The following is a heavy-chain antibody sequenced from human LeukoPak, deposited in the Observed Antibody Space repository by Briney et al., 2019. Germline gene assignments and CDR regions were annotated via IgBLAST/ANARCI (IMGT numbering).Heavy chain of an antibody. CDR1: GFTFSSYS. CDR2: ISSSSSTI. CDR3: ARDPPLRYSHYGMDV. V-gene: IGHV3-48*01. Sequence: PGGSLRLSCAASGFTFSSYSMNWVRQAPGKGLEWVSYISSSSSTIYYADSVKGRFTISRDNAKNSLYLQMNSLRAEGTAVYYCARDPPLRYSHYGMDVWGQGTTVTVSS. J-gene: IGHJ6*02.